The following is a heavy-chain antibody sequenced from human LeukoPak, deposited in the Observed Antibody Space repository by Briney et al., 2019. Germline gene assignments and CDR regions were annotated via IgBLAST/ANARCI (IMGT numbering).Heavy chain of an antibody. CDR3: ASVIPAAIDDAFDI. CDR1: GGTFSSYT. J-gene: IGHJ3*02. CDR2: IIPILGIA. V-gene: IGHV1-69*02. Sequence: AASVKVSCKASGGTFSSYTISWVRQAPGQGLEWMGRIIPILGIANYAQKFQGRVTITADKSTSTAYMELSSLRSEDTAVYYCASVIPAAIDDAFDIWGQGTMVTVSS. D-gene: IGHD2-2*01.